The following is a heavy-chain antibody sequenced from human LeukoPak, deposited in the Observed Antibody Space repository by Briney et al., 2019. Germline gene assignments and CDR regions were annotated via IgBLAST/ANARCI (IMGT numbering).Heavy chain of an antibody. J-gene: IGHJ6*02. Sequence: PGRSLRLSCAASGFTFDDYAMHWVRQAPGKGLEWVSGISWNSGSIGYADSVKGRFTISRDNAKNSLYLQMNSLRAEDTALYYCAKDGSGSYYLDYYGMDVWGQGTTVTVSS. CDR3: AKDGSGSYYLDYYGMDV. V-gene: IGHV3-9*01. CDR1: GFTFDDYA. CDR2: ISWNSGSI. D-gene: IGHD3-10*01.